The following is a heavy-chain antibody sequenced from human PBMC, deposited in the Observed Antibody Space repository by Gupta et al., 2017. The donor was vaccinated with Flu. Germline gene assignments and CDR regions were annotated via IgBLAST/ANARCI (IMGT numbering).Heavy chain of an antibody. D-gene: IGHD1-26*01. CDR2: INSDGSST. Sequence: EVQLVESGGGLVQPGGSLRLSCAASGFTFSSYWMHWVRQAPGKGLVWVSRINSDGSSTSYADSVKGRFTISRDNAKNTLYLQMNSLRAEDTAVYYCARDFPDSGSWNGMDVWGQGTTVTVSS. V-gene: IGHV3-74*01. CDR3: ARDFPDSGSWNGMDV. CDR1: GFTFSSYW. J-gene: IGHJ6*02.